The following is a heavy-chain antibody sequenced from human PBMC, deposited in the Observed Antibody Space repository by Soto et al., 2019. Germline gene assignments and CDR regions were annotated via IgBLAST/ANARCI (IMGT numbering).Heavy chain of an antibody. J-gene: IGHJ6*02. D-gene: IGHD6-19*01. V-gene: IGHV1-2*02. CDR3: ASDFRTRGWFRQAGNFAMDV. CDR2: IHPNNGGT. Sequence: QVQLVQSGAEVRKPGASVKVSCRASGYPYTNSYMHSGRQAPGQGLEWMGWIHPNNGGTNYAQKFQRRVTMTRDTSVSTVYMELNRLTSDDTAIYFCASDFRTRGWFRQAGNFAMDVWGQGTTVTVS. CDR1: GYPYTNSY.